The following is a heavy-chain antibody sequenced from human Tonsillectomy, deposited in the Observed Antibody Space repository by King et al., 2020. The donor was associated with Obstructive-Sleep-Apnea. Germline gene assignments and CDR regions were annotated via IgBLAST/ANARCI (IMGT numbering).Heavy chain of an antibody. J-gene: IGHJ3*02. CDR3: ARDRDILTGYLDAFDI. Sequence: VQLVESGGGLVQPGGSLRLSCAASGFTFSSYSMNWVRQAPGKGLEWVSYISSSSSTIYYADSVKGRFTISRDNAKNSLYLQMNSLRAEDTAVYYCARDRDILTGYLDAFDIWGQGTMVTVSS. V-gene: IGHV3-48*01. D-gene: IGHD3-9*01. CDR1: GFTFSSYS. CDR2: ISSSSSTI.